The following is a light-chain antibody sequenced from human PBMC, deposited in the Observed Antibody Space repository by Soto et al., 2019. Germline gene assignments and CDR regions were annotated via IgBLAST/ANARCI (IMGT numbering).Light chain of an antibody. CDR2: KAS. CDR3: KHFNSYPWT. J-gene: IGKJ1*01. V-gene: IGKV1-5*03. CDR1: QSISSW. Sequence: DIQMTQSPSTLSASVGDRVTITCRASQSISSWLAWYQQKPGKAPKLLINKASSLESGVQSRFSGSGSGTEFTLTIRSLQPDDFATYYCKHFNSYPWTVGQGTKVDIK.